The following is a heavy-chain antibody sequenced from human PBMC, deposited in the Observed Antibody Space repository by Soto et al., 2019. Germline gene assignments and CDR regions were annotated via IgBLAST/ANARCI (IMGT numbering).Heavy chain of an antibody. CDR3: ARLTDCGGDCPLFDY. CDR1: GGSISGYY. D-gene: IGHD2-21*02. CDR2: IYYNGST. J-gene: IGHJ4*02. V-gene: IGHV4-59*01. Sequence: PSETLSLTCTFSGGSISGYYWSWIRQPPGKGLEWIDYIYYNGSTNYNPSLKSRVTISVDTSKNQFSLKLSSVTAADTAVYYCARLTDCGGDCPLFDYWGQGTLVTVSS.